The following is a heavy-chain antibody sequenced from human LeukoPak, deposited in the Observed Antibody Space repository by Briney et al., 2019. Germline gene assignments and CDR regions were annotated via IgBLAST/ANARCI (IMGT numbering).Heavy chain of an antibody. CDR2: IYYSGST. D-gene: IGHD5-18*01. CDR3: ARHGLPWVRRGSPYYFDY. V-gene: IGHV4-39*01. J-gene: IGHJ4*02. Sequence: SETLSLTCIVSGGSISSGSFYWGWIRQPPGKGLEWIGNIYYSGSTYYNPSLKSRVTISVDTSKNQFSLKLSSVTAADTAVYYCARHGLPWVRRGSPYYFDYWGQGTLVTVSS. CDR1: GGSISSGSFY.